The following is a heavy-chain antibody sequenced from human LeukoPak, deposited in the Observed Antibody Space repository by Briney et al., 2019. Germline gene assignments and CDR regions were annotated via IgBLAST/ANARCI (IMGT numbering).Heavy chain of an antibody. D-gene: IGHD5-18*01. J-gene: IGHJ4*02. CDR2: IIPILGIA. V-gene: IGHV1-69*04. CDR3: ARVDTAMVIDY. Sequence: SVNVSCKASVGTFSSYAISWVRQAPGQGLEWMGRIIPILGIANYAQKFQGRVTITADKSTSTAYMELSSLRSEDTAVYYCARVDTAMVIDYWGQGTLVTVSS. CDR1: VGTFSSYA.